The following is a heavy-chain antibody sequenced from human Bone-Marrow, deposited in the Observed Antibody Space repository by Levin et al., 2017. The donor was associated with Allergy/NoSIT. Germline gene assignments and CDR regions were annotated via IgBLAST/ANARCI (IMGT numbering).Heavy chain of an antibody. D-gene: IGHD3-9*01. CDR1: GFTFSSYA. V-gene: IGHV3-23*01. CDR3: AATGGLDWLLVGYLFDY. J-gene: IGHJ4*02. Sequence: GGSLRLSCAASGFTFSSYAMSWVRQAPGKGLEWVSAISGSGGSTYYADSVKGRFTISRDNSKNTLYLQMNSLRAEDTAVYYCAATGGLDWLLVGYLFDYWGQGTLVTVSS. CDR2: ISGSGGST.